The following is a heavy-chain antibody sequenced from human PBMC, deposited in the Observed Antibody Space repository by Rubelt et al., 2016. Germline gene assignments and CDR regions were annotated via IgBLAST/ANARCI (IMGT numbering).Heavy chain of an antibody. J-gene: IGHJ4*02. CDR2: IYYSGST. V-gene: IGHV4-39*07. Sequence: QLQLQESGPGLVKPSETLSLTCTVSNGSISSSSYYWGWIRQPPGKGLEWIGSIYYSGSTYYNPSLKSRVTIPVDTSKNQFSRKVSAVTAADTAVYYCARAPNTAMISAYFDCWGQGTLVTVSS. D-gene: IGHD5-18*01. CDR1: NGSISSSSYY. CDR3: ARAPNTAMISAYFDC.